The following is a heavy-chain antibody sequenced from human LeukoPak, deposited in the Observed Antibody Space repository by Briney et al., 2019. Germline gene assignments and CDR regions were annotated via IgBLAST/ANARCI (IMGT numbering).Heavy chain of an antibody. CDR2: SFYSGST. J-gene: IGHJ4*02. D-gene: IGHD3-22*01. Sequence: SETLSLTCSVPGGSMNSYYWSWIRQPPGKGLEWIGYSFYSGSTNYNPSLKSRVTISVDTSKKQFSLKLSSVTAADTAVYYCARQYGSSGSPLDYWGQGTLVTVSS. V-gene: IGHV4-59*01. CDR3: ARQYGSSGSPLDY. CDR1: GGSMNSYY.